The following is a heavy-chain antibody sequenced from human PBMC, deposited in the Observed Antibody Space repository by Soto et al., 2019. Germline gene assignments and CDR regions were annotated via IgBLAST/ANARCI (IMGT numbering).Heavy chain of an antibody. D-gene: IGHD3-22*01. J-gene: IGHJ4*02. Sequence: QVQLVQSGAEVKKPGASVKVSCKASGYTFTNYAMHWVRQAPGQRLEWMGWINAANGNTKYSQKFQGRVTITRDTSASTAYIELLSLRSEDTAVYYCARSSGYDYVDYWGQGTLVTVSS. V-gene: IGHV1-3*01. CDR3: ARSSGYDYVDY. CDR2: INAANGNT. CDR1: GYTFTNYA.